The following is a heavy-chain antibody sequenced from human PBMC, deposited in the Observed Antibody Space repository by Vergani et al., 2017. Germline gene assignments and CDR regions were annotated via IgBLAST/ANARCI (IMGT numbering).Heavy chain of an antibody. J-gene: IGHJ4*02. CDR3: AKDGRENSDYGYFDY. CDR2: INPSGGST. Sequence: QVQLVQSGAEVKKPGASVKVSCKASGYTFTGYYMHWVRQAPGQGLEWMGIINPSGGSTSYAQKFQGRVTMTRDTSTSTVYMELSSLRSEDTAVYYCAKDGRENSDYGYFDYWGQGTLVTVSS. D-gene: IGHD4-17*01. V-gene: IGHV1-46*01. CDR1: GYTFTGYY.